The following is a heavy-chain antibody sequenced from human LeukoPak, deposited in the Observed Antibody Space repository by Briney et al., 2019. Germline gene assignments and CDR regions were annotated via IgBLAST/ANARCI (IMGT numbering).Heavy chain of an antibody. CDR3: ATSQTTSGRYGNAFDI. Sequence: GGSLRLSCAASGFTFSSYWMSWVRQAPGKGLEWVANIKQDGSEKYYVDSVKGRFTISRDNAKNSLYLQMNSLRAEDTAVYYCATSQTTSGRYGNAFDIWGQGTVVTVPT. V-gene: IGHV3-7*01. CDR2: IKQDGSEK. J-gene: IGHJ3*02. D-gene: IGHD6-19*01. CDR1: GFTFSSYW.